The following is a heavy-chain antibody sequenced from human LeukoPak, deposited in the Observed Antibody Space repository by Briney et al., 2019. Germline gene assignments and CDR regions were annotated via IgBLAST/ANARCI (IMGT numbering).Heavy chain of an antibody. CDR3: ARAGGGSYGGDRLCDY. Sequence: PGGSLRLSCAASGFTFSSYSMNWVRQAPGKGLEWVSSISSSSSYIYYADSVKGRFTISRDNAKNSLYLQMNSLRAEDTAVYYCARAGGGSYGGDRLCDYWGQGTLVTVSS. J-gene: IGHJ4*02. CDR2: ISSSSSYI. V-gene: IGHV3-21*01. CDR1: GFTFSSYS. D-gene: IGHD1-26*01.